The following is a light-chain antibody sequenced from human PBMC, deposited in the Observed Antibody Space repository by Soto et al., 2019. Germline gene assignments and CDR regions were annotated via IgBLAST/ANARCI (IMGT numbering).Light chain of an antibody. CDR2: AAS. Sequence: DIQMTQSPSSVSASVGDRVTITCRASQGISSWLAWYQQKPGKARKLLIYAASSLQSGVPSRFSGSGSGTDFTLSISSRQPEDFATYYGQQFNSWLGMYSFGQGTKLEIK. J-gene: IGKJ2*01. CDR1: QGISSW. V-gene: IGKV1-12*01. CDR3: QQFNSWLGMYS.